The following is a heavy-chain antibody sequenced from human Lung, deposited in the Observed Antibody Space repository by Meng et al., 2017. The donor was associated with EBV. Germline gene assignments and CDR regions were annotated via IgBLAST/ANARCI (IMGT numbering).Heavy chain of an antibody. J-gene: IGHJ5*02. CDR2: IYWDEDT. CDR1: GFPLSANGGS. V-gene: IGHV2-5*02. D-gene: IGHD2-2*01. Sequence: QITLKESGPTLVKATETLTQACTVSGFPLSANGGSVGWIRQPPGKAPEWLALIYWDEDTRYSPSLKSRLTITKDTSKNQVVLTLTNMDPVDTATYYCALFTRSWFDPWGQGTLVTVSS. CDR3: ALFTRSWFDP.